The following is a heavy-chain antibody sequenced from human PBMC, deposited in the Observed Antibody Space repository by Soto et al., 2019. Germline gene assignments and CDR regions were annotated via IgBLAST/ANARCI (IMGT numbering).Heavy chain of an antibody. Sequence: ASVKVSCKASGYTFTIYGISWVRRAPGQGLKWMGWISAFNGNTNYAQKFQGRVTMTADESTSTAYMELSSLRSEDTAVYYCARDWWDTIAVAGTGYFYYWGQGTLVTVSS. J-gene: IGHJ4*02. CDR1: GYTFTIYG. CDR2: ISAFNGNT. CDR3: ARDWWDTIAVAGTGYFYY. D-gene: IGHD6-19*01. V-gene: IGHV1-18*01.